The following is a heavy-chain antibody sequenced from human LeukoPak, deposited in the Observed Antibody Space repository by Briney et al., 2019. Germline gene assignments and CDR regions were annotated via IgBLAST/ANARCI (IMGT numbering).Heavy chain of an antibody. Sequence: GASVKVSCKASGYTFTSYYMHWVRQAPGRGLEWMGIINPSGGSTHYAQKFQGRVTMTRDTSTSTVFMELSSLRSEDTAVYYCARENVSPTDYWGQGTLVTVSS. D-gene: IGHD5/OR15-5a*01. CDR1: GYTFTSYY. CDR2: INPSGGST. CDR3: ARENVSPTDY. J-gene: IGHJ4*02. V-gene: IGHV1-46*01.